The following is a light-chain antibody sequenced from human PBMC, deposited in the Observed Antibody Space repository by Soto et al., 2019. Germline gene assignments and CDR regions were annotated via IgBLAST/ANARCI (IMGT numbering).Light chain of an antibody. J-gene: IGKJ1*01. CDR3: QHYNSYSEA. Sequence: DIQMTQSPSTLSGSVGDRFTITCLAIQTISSWLAWYQQKAGKAPKLLIYKASTLKSGVPSRFRGSGSGTEFTLTISSLQPDDFETYYCQHYNSYSEAFGQGTKVDIK. V-gene: IGKV1-5*03. CDR2: KAS. CDR1: QTISSW.